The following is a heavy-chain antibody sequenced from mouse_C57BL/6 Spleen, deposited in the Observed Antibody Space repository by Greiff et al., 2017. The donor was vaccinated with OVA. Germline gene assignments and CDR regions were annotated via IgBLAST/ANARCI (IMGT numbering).Heavy chain of an antibody. CDR2: IHPNSGST. J-gene: IGHJ3*01. Sequence: QVQLQQPGAELVKPGASVKLSCKASGYTFTSYWMHWVKQRPGQGLEWIGMIHPNSGSTNYNEKFKRKATLTVDKSSSTAYMQLSSLTSEDSAVYYCARSVSSGPAWFAYWGQGTLVTVSA. V-gene: IGHV1-64*01. D-gene: IGHD3-2*02. CDR3: ARSVSSGPAWFAY. CDR1: GYTFTSYW.